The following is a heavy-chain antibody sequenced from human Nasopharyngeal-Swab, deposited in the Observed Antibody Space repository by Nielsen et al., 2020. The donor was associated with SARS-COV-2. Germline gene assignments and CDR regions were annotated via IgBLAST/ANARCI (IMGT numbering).Heavy chain of an antibody. D-gene: IGHD5-18*01. CDR1: GGPFSSYA. CDR3: ARDRLPYYYYYMDV. J-gene: IGHJ6*03. V-gene: IGHV1-69*13. CDR2: IIPIFGTA. Sequence: SVKVSCKASGGPFSSYALSWVRQAPGQGLEWMGGIIPIFGTANYAQKFQGRVTITADESTSTAYMELSSLRSEDTAVYYCARDRLPYYYYYMDVWGKGTTVTVSS.